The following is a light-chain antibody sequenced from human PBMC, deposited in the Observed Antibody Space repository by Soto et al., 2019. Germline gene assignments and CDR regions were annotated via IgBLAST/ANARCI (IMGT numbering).Light chain of an antibody. V-gene: IGKV3-20*01. Sequence: IVLTQSPGTLSLSPGERATLSCSASHTVSSSYLAWYQQKPGQAPRLLIYGASTRATGIPDRFSGGGSGTYVTLTVSRLEPEDSAVYAGQQYGNSRLYYLGQGTTLESK. J-gene: IGKJ2*01. CDR2: GAS. CDR3: QQYGNSRLYY. CDR1: HTVSSSY.